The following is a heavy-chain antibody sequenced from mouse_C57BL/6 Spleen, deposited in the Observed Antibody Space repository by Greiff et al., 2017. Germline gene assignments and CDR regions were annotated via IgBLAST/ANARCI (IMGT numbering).Heavy chain of an antibody. CDR3: ARAHLSSYAMDY. J-gene: IGHJ4*01. CDR2: ISSGSSTI. D-gene: IGHD1-1*01. Sequence: EVMLVESGGGLVKPGGSLKLSCAASGFTFSDYGMHWVRQAPEQGLEWVAYISSGSSTIYYEDTVNGRFTISRDNANNTLFLQMTSLRSENTAMYYCARAHLSSYAMDYWGQGTSVTVSS. V-gene: IGHV5-17*01. CDR1: GFTFSDYG.